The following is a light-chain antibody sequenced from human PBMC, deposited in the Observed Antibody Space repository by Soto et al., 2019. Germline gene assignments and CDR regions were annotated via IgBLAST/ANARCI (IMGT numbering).Light chain of an antibody. V-gene: IGKV3-20*01. CDR3: QYCGTSRT. CDR1: ESVSRNY. Sequence: EIVLTQSPGTLSLSPGERATLSRRASESVSRNYIAWYQQKPGQAPRLLIFATSNTATGIPDRFGGSGSETEFTLTISGLEPEDSAVYYCQYCGTSRTFGQGTKVEI. CDR2: ATS. J-gene: IGKJ1*01.